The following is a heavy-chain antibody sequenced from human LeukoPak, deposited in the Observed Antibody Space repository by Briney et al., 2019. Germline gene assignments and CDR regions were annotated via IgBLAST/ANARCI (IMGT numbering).Heavy chain of an antibody. D-gene: IGHD4-17*01. CDR2: IRYDGSNK. V-gene: IGHV3-30*02. J-gene: IGHJ6*03. CDR3: AKSTVTASFYYYYYYMDV. Sequence: GGSLRLSCAASGFTFSRYGMHRVRQAPGKGLVWVAFIRYDGSNKYYADSVKGRFTISRDNSKNTLYLQMNSLRAEDTAVYYCAKSTVTASFYYYYYYMDVWGKGTTVTVSS. CDR1: GFTFSRYG.